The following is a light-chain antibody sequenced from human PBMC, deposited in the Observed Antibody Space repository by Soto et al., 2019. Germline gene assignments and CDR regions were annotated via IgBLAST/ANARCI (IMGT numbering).Light chain of an antibody. V-gene: IGLV2-14*01. Sequence: QSALTQPASVSGSPGQSITISCTGTSSDVGGYNYVSWYQQHPGKAPKLMIYEVSNRPLGVSNRFSGSKSGNTASLTISGLQAEGEADYYCSSYTSSSSVVFGGGTQLTVL. CDR1: SSDVGGYNY. J-gene: IGLJ2*01. CDR2: EVS. CDR3: SSYTSSSSVV.